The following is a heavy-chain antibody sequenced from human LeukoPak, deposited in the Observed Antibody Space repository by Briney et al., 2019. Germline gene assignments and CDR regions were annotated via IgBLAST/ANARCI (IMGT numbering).Heavy chain of an antibody. CDR2: INHSGST. Sequence: PSETLSLTCAVYGGSFSGYYWSWIRQPPGKGLEWIGEINHSGSTNYSPSLKSRVTISVDTSKNQFSLKLSSVTAADTAVYYCATESVASASFDYWGQGTLVTVSS. J-gene: IGHJ4*02. CDR3: ATESVASASFDY. V-gene: IGHV4-34*01. D-gene: IGHD2-15*01. CDR1: GGSFSGYY.